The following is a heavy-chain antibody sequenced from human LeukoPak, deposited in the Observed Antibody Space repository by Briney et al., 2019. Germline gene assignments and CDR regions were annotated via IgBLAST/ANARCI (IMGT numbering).Heavy chain of an antibody. CDR2: ISSSSSYI. V-gene: IGHV3-21*01. Sequence: GGSLRLSCAASGFTFSSYSMNWVRQAPGKGLEWVSSISSSSSYIYYADSVKGRFTISRDNAKNSLYLQMNSLRAEDTAVYYCALSSGYYPGYFDYWGQGTLVTVSS. CDR3: ALSSGYYPGYFDY. D-gene: IGHD3-22*01. J-gene: IGHJ4*02. CDR1: GFTFSSYS.